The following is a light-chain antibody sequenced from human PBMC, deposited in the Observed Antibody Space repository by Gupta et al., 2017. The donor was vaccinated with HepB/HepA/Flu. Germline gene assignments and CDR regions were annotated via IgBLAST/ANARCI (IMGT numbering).Light chain of an antibody. Sequence: EIVMTQSPATLSVSPGERATLSCRASQSVSNNLAWYQQKPGQAPRLLIYSASTRATVIPARFSGSGSGTEFTLTISSLQSEDFAVYYCQQDNNWPRTFGQGTKLEIK. CDR2: SAS. J-gene: IGKJ1*01. CDR3: QQDNNWPRT. CDR1: QSVSNN. V-gene: IGKV3-15*01.